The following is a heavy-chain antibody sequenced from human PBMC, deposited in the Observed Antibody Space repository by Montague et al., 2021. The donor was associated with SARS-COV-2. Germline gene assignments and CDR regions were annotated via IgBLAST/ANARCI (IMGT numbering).Heavy chain of an antibody. Sequence: SETLSLTCSVSGGSISSTSFFWAWLRQPPGKGLEWVGSMYSSGTTYYNPPLKSRVTISGDTYRNQLSVRLSSVTAADTADYYCTTSTSCWFIYWGQGTLVTVSS. CDR1: GGSISSTSFF. D-gene: IGHD2-2*01. CDR2: MYSSGTT. V-gene: IGHV4-39*01. J-gene: IGHJ4*02. CDR3: TTSTSCWFIY.